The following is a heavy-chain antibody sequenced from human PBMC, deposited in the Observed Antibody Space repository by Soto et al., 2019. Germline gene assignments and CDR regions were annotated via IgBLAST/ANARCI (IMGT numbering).Heavy chain of an antibody. D-gene: IGHD3-22*01. CDR1: GFTFTSSA. CDR3: AAAPLWDSSGYSDYYYGMDV. Sequence: QMQLVQSGPEVKKPGTSVKVSYKASGFTFTSSAVQWVRQAPGQRLEWIGWIVVGSGNTNYAQKFQERVTITRDMSTSTAYMELSSLRSEDTAVYYCAAAPLWDSSGYSDYYYGMDVWGQGTTVTVSS. J-gene: IGHJ6*02. CDR2: IVVGSGNT. V-gene: IGHV1-58*01.